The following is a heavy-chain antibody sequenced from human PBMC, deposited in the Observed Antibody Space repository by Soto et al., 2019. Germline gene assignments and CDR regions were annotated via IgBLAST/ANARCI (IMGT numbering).Heavy chain of an antibody. CDR2: ISYDGSNK. Sequence: AASGFTFSSYAMHWVRQAPGKGLERVAVISYDGSNKYYADSVKGRFTISRDNSKNTLYLQMNNLRAEDTAVDYCARDLWGSGYYGPHLYYWGQGTLGTSPQ. D-gene: IGHD3-22*01. CDR3: ARDLWGSGYYGPHLYY. J-gene: IGHJ4*02. V-gene: IGHV3-30-3*01. CDR1: GFTFSSYA.